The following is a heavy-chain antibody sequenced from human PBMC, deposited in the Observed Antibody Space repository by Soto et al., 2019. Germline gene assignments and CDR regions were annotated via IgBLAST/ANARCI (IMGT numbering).Heavy chain of an antibody. CDR3: AGINYDIFTGYFSDY. V-gene: IGHV3-33*01. D-gene: IGHD3-9*01. J-gene: IGHJ4*02. CDR2: IWHDGSNE. Sequence: QVQLVESGGGVVQPGRSLRLSCAASGFTFSDYGMHWVRQAPGKGLEWVALIWHDGSNEYYADSVKGRFTISRDNSKNTLSLQMNSLRAEETAVYYCAGINYDIFTGYFSDYWGQGTLVTVSS. CDR1: GFTFSDYG.